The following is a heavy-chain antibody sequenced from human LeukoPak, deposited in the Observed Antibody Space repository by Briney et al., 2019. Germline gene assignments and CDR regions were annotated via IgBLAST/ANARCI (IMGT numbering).Heavy chain of an antibody. Sequence: ASVKVSCKASGGTFSSYAISWVRQAPGQGLEWMGGIIPIFGTANYAQKFQGRVTITADESTSTAYMELSSLRSEDTAVYYCARAGEADTYYYDSSGYYPFDYWGQGTLVTVSS. CDR1: GGTFSSYA. V-gene: IGHV1-69*13. D-gene: IGHD3-22*01. CDR3: ARAGEADTYYYDSSGYYPFDY. CDR2: IIPIFGTA. J-gene: IGHJ4*02.